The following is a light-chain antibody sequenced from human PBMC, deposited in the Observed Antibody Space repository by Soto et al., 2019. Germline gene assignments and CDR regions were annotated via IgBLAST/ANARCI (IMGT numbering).Light chain of an antibody. CDR1: QDISNF. V-gene: IGKV1-33*01. CDR3: QQYDKQPVT. CDR2: DVS. J-gene: IGKJ4*01. Sequence: DIQMTQSPSSLSASVGDRVTITCQASQDISNFLNWYHQTPGKGPRLLIYDVSNLQPGVASRFSGSGSGTDFTFTINSLQPEDIGTFYCQQYDKQPVTFGGGTKVDIK.